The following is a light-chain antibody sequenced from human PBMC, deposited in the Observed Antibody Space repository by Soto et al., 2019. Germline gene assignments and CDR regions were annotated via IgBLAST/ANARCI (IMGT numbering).Light chain of an antibody. CDR1: QSISFY. V-gene: IGKV1-39*01. CDR2: AAS. J-gene: IGKJ5*01. Sequence: DIQMTQSPSSLSASVGDRVTITCRASQSISFYLNWYQQKPGNAPKVLIYAASNLQTGVPSRFSGSGSGTDFTLTINSLQPEDFATYSCQQSYSTPIPFGQVTLLEIK. CDR3: QQSYSTPIP.